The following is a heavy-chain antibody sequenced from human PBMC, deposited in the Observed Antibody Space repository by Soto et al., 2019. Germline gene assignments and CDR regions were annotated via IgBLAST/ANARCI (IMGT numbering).Heavy chain of an antibody. CDR2: IKQGGSEK. CDR1: GFTLSSYG. D-gene: IGHD3-9*01. Sequence: GGSLRLSCAASGFTLSSYGMSWVRQAAGKGLEWVANIKQGGSEKDYVDSGKGRCTISRDNAKNSLYLQMTSLRAEPTAVSYCSRDGYDLLTGYSYYFDYWGQRTLVTVSS. CDR3: SRDGYDLLTGYSYYFDY. J-gene: IGHJ4*02. V-gene: IGHV3-7*01.